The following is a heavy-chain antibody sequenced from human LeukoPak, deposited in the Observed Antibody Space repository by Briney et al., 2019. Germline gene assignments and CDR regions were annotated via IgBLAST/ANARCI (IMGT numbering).Heavy chain of an antibody. CDR1: GFTFDDYA. CDR2: ISWNSGSI. D-gene: IGHD6-19*01. Sequence: KAGGSLRLSCAASGFTFDDYAMHWVRQAPGKGLEWVSGISWNSGSIGYADSVKGRFTISRDNAKNSLYLQMNSLRAEDTALYYCAKDMKTGFSSGWYQGSLDYWGQGTLVTVSS. V-gene: IGHV3-9*01. CDR3: AKDMKTGFSSGWYQGSLDY. J-gene: IGHJ4*02.